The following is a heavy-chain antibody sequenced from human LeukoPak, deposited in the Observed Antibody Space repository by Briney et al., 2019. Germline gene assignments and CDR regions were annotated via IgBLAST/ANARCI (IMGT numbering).Heavy chain of an antibody. CDR1: GFTFSSYS. Sequence: GGSLRLSCAASGFTFSSYSMNWVRQAPGKGLEWVSSISSSSSYIYYTDSVKGRFTISRDNAKSSLYLQMNSLRAEDTAVYYCARVRSSSWYEGDYWGQGTLVTVSS. CDR3: ARVRSSSWYEGDY. V-gene: IGHV3-21*01. CDR2: ISSSSSYI. J-gene: IGHJ4*02. D-gene: IGHD6-13*01.